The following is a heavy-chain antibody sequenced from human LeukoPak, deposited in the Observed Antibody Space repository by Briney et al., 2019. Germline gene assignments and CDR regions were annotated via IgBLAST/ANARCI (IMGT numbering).Heavy chain of an antibody. Sequence: GESLKISCKGSGYSFTSYWIGWVRQMPGKGLEWMGIIYPGDSDTRYSPSFQGQVTISADKSISTAYLQWSSLKASDTAMYYCARQRNDFWSGHGKEHFDYWGQGTLVTVSS. J-gene: IGHJ4*02. CDR2: IYPGDSDT. D-gene: IGHD3-3*01. CDR1: GYSFTSYW. V-gene: IGHV5-51*01. CDR3: ARQRNDFWSGHGKEHFDY.